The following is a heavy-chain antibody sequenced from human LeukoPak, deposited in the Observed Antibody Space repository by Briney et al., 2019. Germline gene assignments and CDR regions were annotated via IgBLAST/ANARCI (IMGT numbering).Heavy chain of an antibody. CDR1: GGSISSGDYY. J-gene: IGHJ1*01. CDR2: IYYSGST. CDR3: ARDPGRDPDSSGYYPEYFQH. V-gene: IGHV4-30-4*01. Sequence: SETLSLTCTVSGGSISSGDYYWSWIRQPPGKGLEWIGYIYYSGSTYYNPSLKSRVTISVDTSKNQFSLKLSSVTAAETAVYYCARDPGRDPDSSGYYPEYFQHWGQGTLVTVSS. D-gene: IGHD3-22*01.